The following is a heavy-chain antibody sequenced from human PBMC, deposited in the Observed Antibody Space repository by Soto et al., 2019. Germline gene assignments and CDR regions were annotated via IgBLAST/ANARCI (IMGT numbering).Heavy chain of an antibody. D-gene: IGHD3-3*01. V-gene: IGHV3-49*04. Sequence: PGGSLRLSCTASGFTFGDYAMSWVRQAPGKGLEWVGFIRSKAYGGTTEYAASVKGRFTISRDDSKSIAYLQMNSLKTEDTAVYYCTRDHGMADAGVGFDAFDIWGQGTMVPV. CDR1: GFTFGDYA. CDR3: TRDHGMADAGVGFDAFDI. J-gene: IGHJ3*02. CDR2: IRSKAYGGTT.